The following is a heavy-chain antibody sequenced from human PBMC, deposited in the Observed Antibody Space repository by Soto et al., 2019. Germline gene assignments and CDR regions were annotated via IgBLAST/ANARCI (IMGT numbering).Heavy chain of an antibody. J-gene: IGHJ4*02. Sequence: QVQLQQWGAGLLKPSETLSLTCAVYGGSFSGYYWSWIRQPPGKGLEWIGEINHSGSTNYNPSLKSRVTISVDTSKNQFSLKLSSVTAADTAVYYCARETGYCSGGSCRDLDYWGQGTLVTVSS. CDR3: ARETGYCSGGSCRDLDY. V-gene: IGHV4-34*01. D-gene: IGHD2-15*01. CDR1: GGSFSGYY. CDR2: INHSGST.